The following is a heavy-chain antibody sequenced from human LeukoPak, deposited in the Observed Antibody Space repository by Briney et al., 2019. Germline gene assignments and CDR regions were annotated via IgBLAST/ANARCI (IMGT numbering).Heavy chain of an antibody. J-gene: IGHJ4*02. CDR3: ARQNADCGSTGCPIDY. CDR1: GGSISGSSYY. Sequence: SETLSLTCTVSGGSISGSSYYWGWIRQPPGKGLEWIGSIYYSGSTYYNPSLKSRVTISVDTSKNQFPLKLRSVTAADTAVYYCARQNADCGSTGCPIDYWGQGTLVTVSS. D-gene: IGHD2-2*01. V-gene: IGHV4-39*01. CDR2: IYYSGST.